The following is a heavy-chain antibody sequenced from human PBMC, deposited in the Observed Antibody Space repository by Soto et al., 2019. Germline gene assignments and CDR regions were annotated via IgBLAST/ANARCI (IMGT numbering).Heavy chain of an antibody. Sequence: EVQLVESGGGLVQPGRSLRLSCAASGFTFDDYAMHWVRQAPGKGLEWVAGISWNSGSIGYADSVKGRFTISRDNAKNSLYLQMNSLRAEDTALYYCAKAAKQFQLFDYWGQGTLVTVSS. D-gene: IGHD1-1*01. CDR3: AKAAKQFQLFDY. CDR1: GFTFDDYA. J-gene: IGHJ4*02. CDR2: ISWNSGSI. V-gene: IGHV3-9*01.